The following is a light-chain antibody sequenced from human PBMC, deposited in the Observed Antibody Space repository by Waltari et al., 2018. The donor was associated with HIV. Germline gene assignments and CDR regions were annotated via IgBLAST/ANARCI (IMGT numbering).Light chain of an antibody. CDR3: QAWDTSVWV. J-gene: IGLJ3*02. CDR2: EDT. V-gene: IGLV3-1*01. Sequence: SYEFTQSPSLSVSPRPTASITSSGDKFGDQSAFWYQQKPGESPVRFNYEDTKRPSGIPDRFSGTSSGNTPTLTIRGAQAVDAADYFCQAWDTSVWVFGGGTKLTVL. CDR1: KFGDQS.